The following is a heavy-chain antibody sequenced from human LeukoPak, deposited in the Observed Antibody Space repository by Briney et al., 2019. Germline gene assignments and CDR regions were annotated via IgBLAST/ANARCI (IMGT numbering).Heavy chain of an antibody. CDR1: GGSISSYY. J-gene: IGHJ4*02. V-gene: IGHV4-59*01. D-gene: IGHD5-12*01. Sequence: SETLSLTCTVSGGSISSYYWSWIRQPPGKGLEWIGYIYYSGTTNYNPSLKSRVTISLDTSKKQFSLKLYSATAADTAVYYCARGDDYKSTLFDYWGQGTLVTVSS. CDR2: IYYSGTT. CDR3: ARGDDYKSTLFDY.